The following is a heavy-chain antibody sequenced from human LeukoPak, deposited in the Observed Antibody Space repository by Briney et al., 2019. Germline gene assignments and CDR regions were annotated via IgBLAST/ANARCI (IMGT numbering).Heavy chain of an antibody. CDR1: GGSIRSDGYY. CDR2: IYSSGST. CDR3: ARKSRGYDFSWFDP. Sequence: PSETLSLTCTVSGGSIRSDGYYWGWIRQHPEKGLEWIGHIYSSGSTYYNPSLKSRVTISVDPSKNQFSLNLTAVTAADTAVYYCARKSRGYDFSWFDPWGQGILGTVSS. V-gene: IGHV4-31*03. D-gene: IGHD5-12*01. J-gene: IGHJ5*02.